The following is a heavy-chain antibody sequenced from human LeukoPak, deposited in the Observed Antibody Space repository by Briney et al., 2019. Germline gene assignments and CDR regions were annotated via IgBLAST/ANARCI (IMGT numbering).Heavy chain of an antibody. CDR3: ARGTYGDYWMDFDY. D-gene: IGHD4-17*01. CDR1: GGSISSYY. J-gene: IGHJ4*02. V-gene: IGHV4-59*01. CDR2: IYYSGST. Sequence: PSETLSLTCTVSGGSISSYYWSWIRQPPGKGLEWIGYIYYSGSTNYNPSLKSRVTISVDTSKNQFSLKLSSVSAADTAVYYCARGTYGDYWMDFDYWGQGTLVTVSS.